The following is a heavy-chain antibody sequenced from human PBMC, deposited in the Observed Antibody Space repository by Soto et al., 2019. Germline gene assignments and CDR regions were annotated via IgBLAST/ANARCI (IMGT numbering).Heavy chain of an antibody. CDR3: ARGNEGYYGSGPDSHYYYYYMDV. V-gene: IGHV3-48*01. CDR1: GFTFSSYS. D-gene: IGHD3-10*01. J-gene: IGHJ6*03. CDR2: ISSSSSTI. Sequence: GGSLRLSCAASGFTFSSYSMNWVRQAPGKGLEWVSYISSSSSTIYYADSVKGRFTISRDNAKNSLYLQMNSLRAEDTAVYYCARGNEGYYGSGPDSHYYYYYMDVWGKGTTVTVSS.